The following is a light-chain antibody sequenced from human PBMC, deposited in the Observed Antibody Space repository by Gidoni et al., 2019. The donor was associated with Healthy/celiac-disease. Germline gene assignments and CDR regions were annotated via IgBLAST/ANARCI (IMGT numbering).Light chain of an antibody. V-gene: IGKV4-1*01. CDR1: QSVLYSSNNKNY. J-gene: IGKJ1*01. CDR3: QQYYSTPRT. CDR2: WAS. Sequence: DILMTQSPDSLAVSLGESATINCKSSQSVLYSSNNKNYLAWYQQKPGQPPKLLIYWASTRESGVPDRFSGSGSGTDFTLTISSLQAEDVAVYYCQQYYSTPRTFXQXTKVXIK.